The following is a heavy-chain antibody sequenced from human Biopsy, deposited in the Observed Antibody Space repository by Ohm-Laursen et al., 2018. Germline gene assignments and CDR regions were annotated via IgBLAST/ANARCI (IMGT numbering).Heavy chain of an antibody. CDR3: ATDGAGSYNEN. CDR1: GFTFGDYY. J-gene: IGHJ4*02. CDR2: ISGSGVTK. V-gene: IGHV3-11*01. D-gene: IGHD3-10*01. Sequence: SLRLSCAASGFTFGDYYMSWIRQAPGKGLEWLSYISGSGVTKMYADSVKGRFTVSRDNAKNSLYLEMINLTVEDTAVYYCATDGAGSYNENWGQGTLVSVSS.